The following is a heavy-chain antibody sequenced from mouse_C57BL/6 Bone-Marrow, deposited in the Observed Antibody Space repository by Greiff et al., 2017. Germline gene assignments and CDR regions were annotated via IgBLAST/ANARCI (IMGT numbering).Heavy chain of an antibody. CDR3: ARDYGSSYWYFDV. CDR2: IYPRDGST. D-gene: IGHD1-1*01. V-gene: IGHV1-85*01. J-gene: IGHJ1*03. CDR1: GYTFTSYD. Sequence: QVQLQQSGPELVKPGASVKLSCKASGYTFTSYDINWVKQRPGQGLEWIGWIYPRDGSTKYNEKFKGKATLTVDTSSNTAYMELHSLTSEDSAVYFCARDYGSSYWYFDVWGTGTTVTVSS.